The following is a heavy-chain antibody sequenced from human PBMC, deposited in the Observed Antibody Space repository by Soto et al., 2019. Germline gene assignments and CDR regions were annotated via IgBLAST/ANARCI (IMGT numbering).Heavy chain of an antibody. J-gene: IGHJ3*02. D-gene: IGHD2-15*01. CDR1: GGSFSGYY. Sequence: QVQLQQWGAGLLKPSETLSLTCAVYGGSFSGYYWSWIRQPPGKGLEWIGEINHSGSTNYNPSLKSRVTISVDTSKNQFSLKLSSVTAADTAVYYCARGLYCSGGSCRRSDAFDIWGQGTMVTVSS. V-gene: IGHV4-34*01. CDR2: INHSGST. CDR3: ARGLYCSGGSCRRSDAFDI.